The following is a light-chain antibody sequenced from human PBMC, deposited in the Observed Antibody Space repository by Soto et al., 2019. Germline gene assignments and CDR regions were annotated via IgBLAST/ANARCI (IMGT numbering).Light chain of an antibody. CDR1: QSESSH. CDR2: RAS. V-gene: IGKV3-15*01. J-gene: IGKJ1*01. CDR3: QQYNNWPPWT. Sequence: IVMQQSPPTLSVPQGERSILSCSACQSESSHVAWYQQQPCQAPRLPIYRASARATWIPARSRGSGSGTEFTLTISSLQSEDFAVYYCQQYNNWPPWTVGQGT.